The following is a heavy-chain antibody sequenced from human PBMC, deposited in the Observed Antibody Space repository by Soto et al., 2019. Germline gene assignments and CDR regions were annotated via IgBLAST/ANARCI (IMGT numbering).Heavy chain of an antibody. V-gene: IGHV3-23*01. J-gene: IGHJ4*02. CDR2: ISVSVGST. CDR3: AKVERAVAGIID. Sequence: EVQLLESGGGLVQPGGSLRLSCAASGFTFSSYAMSWVRQAPGKGLDWVSAISVSVGSTYYADSVKGRFTISRDTSKNTLYLQMNSLRAEDTAVYYCAKVERAVAGIIDWGQRTLVSVSS. CDR1: GFTFSSYA. D-gene: IGHD6-19*01.